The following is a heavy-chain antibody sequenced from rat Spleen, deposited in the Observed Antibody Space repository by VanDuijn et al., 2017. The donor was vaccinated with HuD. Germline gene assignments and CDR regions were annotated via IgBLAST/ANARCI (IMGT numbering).Heavy chain of an antibody. V-gene: IGHV5-29*01. CDR2: ISYDGSST. D-gene: IGHD1-11*01. Sequence: EVQLVESGGGLVQPGRSLKLSCAASGFIFSDYYMAWVRQAPTKGLEWVARISYDGSSTYYRDSVKGRFTISRDNAKSTLYLQMDSLRSEDTATYYCARRYDFDYWGQGVMVTVSS. J-gene: IGHJ2*01. CDR1: GFIFSDYY. CDR3: ARRYDFDY.